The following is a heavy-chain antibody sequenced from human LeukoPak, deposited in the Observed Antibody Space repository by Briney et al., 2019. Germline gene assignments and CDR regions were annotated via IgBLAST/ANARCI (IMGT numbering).Heavy chain of an antibody. CDR2: ISSSSSYI. D-gene: IGHD2-21*02. V-gene: IGHV3-21*01. CDR3: ARDALTEHIVVVTARASDAFDI. J-gene: IGHJ3*02. CDR1: GFTFSSYS. Sequence: GGSLRLSCAASGFTFSSYSMNWVRQAPGKGLEWVSSISSSSSYIYYADSVKGRFTISRDNAKNSLYLQMNSLRAEDTAVYYCARDALTEHIVVVTARASDAFDIWGQGTMVTVSS.